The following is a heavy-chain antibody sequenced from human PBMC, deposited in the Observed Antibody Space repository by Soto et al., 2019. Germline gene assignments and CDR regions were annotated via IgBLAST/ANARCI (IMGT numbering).Heavy chain of an antibody. CDR3: ARRMTTDKSDYYYGMDV. J-gene: IGHJ6*02. CDR1: GGSISNSY. V-gene: IGHV4-59*08. CDR2: IYYSGST. Sequence: SETLSLTCAVSGGSISNSYWSWIRQSPEKGLEWIGYIYYSGSTNYNPSLKSRVTISVDTSKNQFSLKLSSVTAADTAVYYCARRMTTDKSDYYYGMDVWGQGTTVTVSS. D-gene: IGHD4-17*01.